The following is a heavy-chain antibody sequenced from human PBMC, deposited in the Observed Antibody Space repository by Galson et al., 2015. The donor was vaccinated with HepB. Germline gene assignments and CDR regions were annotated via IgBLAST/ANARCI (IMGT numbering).Heavy chain of an antibody. J-gene: IGHJ6*03. CDR2: IYSSGST. Sequence: TLSLTCTVSGGSISSGNYYWSWIRQPAGNGLQWIGRIYSSGSTHYNPSLKSRVTMSLDTSKNQFSLKLSSVTAADTAVYYCARASSNWKYYYYYYMDVWGKGTTVTVSS. V-gene: IGHV4-61*02. CDR1: GGSISSGNYY. CDR3: ARASSNWKYYYYYYMDV. D-gene: IGHD6-13*01.